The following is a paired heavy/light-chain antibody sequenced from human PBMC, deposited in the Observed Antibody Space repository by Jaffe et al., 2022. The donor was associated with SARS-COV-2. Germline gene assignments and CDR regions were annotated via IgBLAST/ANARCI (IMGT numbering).Heavy chain of an antibody. J-gene: IGHJ4*02. V-gene: IGHV3-11*01. CDR2: ISGGGSAM. Sequence: VQLEESGGGLVKPGGSLRLSCAASGFTFSDYYMNWIRQAPGKGLEWVSYISGGGSAMKYADSVKGRFTISRDNTKNSLYLQMNSLRAEDTAVYYCARGYDSGGYSYVPHDSWGQGTLVTVSS. D-gene: IGHD3-22*01. CDR1: GFTFSDYY. CDR3: ARGYDSGGYSYVPHDS.
Light chain of an antibody. CDR3: QQYYSTPPT. CDR2: WAS. J-gene: IGKJ4*01. Sequence: DIVMTQSPDCVAVSLGERATINCKSSQSVLHSSNNKNRLAWYQQKPGQPPKLLIYWASTRESGVPDRFSGSGSGTDFTLTISGLQAEDVAVYYCQQYYSTPPTFGGGTKVAIK. CDR1: QSVLHSSNNKNR. V-gene: IGKV4-1*01.